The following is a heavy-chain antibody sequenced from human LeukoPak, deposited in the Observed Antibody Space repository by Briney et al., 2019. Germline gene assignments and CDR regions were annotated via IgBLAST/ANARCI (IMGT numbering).Heavy chain of an antibody. Sequence: GGSLRLSCAASGFTFSSYDMNWVRQAPGKGLEWVSYISTSGTTTFYADSVRGRFTISRDNAKNSLYLQMNSLRAEDTAVYYCARDEVGATTEFDHWGQGALVTVSS. CDR2: ISTSGTTT. CDR3: ARDEVGATTEFDH. J-gene: IGHJ4*02. CDR1: GFTFSSYD. D-gene: IGHD1-26*01. V-gene: IGHV3-48*03.